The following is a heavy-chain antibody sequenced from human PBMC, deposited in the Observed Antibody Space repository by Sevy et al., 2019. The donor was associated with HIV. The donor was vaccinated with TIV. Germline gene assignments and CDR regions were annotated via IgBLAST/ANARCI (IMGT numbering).Heavy chain of an antibody. V-gene: IGHV3-48*02. Sequence: GGSLNLSCAAPESTSNPYGLIGFAQTPGKGLECLSFFGIVPGVTYYADLVKGRFTISRDNAKNSLYLQMNSLRDEDTAVYYCARCPGHYSIDYWGQGTLVTVSS. CDR2: FGIVPGVT. CDR1: ESTSNPYG. J-gene: IGHJ4*02. D-gene: IGHD2-21*01. CDR3: ARCPGHYSIDY.